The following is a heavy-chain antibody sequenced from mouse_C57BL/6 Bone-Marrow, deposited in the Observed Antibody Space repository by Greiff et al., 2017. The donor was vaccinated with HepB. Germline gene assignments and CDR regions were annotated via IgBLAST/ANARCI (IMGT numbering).Heavy chain of an antibody. V-gene: IGHV1-18*01. Sequence: EVKLMESGPELVKPGASVKIPCKASGYTFTDYNMDWVKQSHGKSLEWIGDINPNNGGTIYNQKFKGKATLTVDKSSSTAYMELRSLTSEDTAVYYCARGSYYGYDRFAYWGQGTLVTVSA. CDR3: ARGSYYGYDRFAY. J-gene: IGHJ3*01. CDR2: INPNNGGT. D-gene: IGHD2-2*01. CDR1: GYTFTDYN.